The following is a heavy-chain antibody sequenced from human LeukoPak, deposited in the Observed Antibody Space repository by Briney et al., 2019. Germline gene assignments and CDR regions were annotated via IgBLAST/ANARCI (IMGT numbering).Heavy chain of an antibody. CDR3: ARHISLKGLDYGGLEVDY. D-gene: IGHD4-23*01. V-gene: IGHV5-51*01. CDR1: GYSFTSYW. J-gene: IGHJ4*02. Sequence: GESLKISCKGSGYSFTSYWIGWVRQMPGKGLEWMGIIYPGDSDTRYSPSFQGQVTISADKSISTAYLQWSSLKASDTAMYYCARHISLKGLDYGGLEVDYWGQGTLVTVSS. CDR2: IYPGDSDT.